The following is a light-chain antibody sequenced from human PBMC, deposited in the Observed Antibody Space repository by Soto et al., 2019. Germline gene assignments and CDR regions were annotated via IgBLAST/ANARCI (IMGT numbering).Light chain of an antibody. CDR1: SSDVGGYNY. CDR3: SSYTSSSTHNVV. Sequence: QSALTQPASVSGSPGQSITISCTGTSSDVGGYNYVSWYQQHPGKAPKLMIYEVSNRPSGVSNRFSGSKSGNTASLTISGLQAEDEADYYCSSYTSSSTHNVVFGGGTKVTVL. V-gene: IGLV2-14*01. CDR2: EVS. J-gene: IGLJ2*01.